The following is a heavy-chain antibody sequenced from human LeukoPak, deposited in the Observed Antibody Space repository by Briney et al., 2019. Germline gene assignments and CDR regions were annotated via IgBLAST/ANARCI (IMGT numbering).Heavy chain of an antibody. J-gene: IGHJ4*02. CDR2: ISAYNGNT. V-gene: IGHV1-18*01. CDR3: ASGYSYHFYFDF. Sequence: ASVKVSCKASGYTFTSYGISWVRQAPGQGLEWMGWISAYNGNTSYAQKLQGRVTMTTDTSTSTAYMELRGLRSDDTAVYYCASGYSYHFYFDFWGQGTLVTVSS. D-gene: IGHD5-18*01. CDR1: GYTFTSYG.